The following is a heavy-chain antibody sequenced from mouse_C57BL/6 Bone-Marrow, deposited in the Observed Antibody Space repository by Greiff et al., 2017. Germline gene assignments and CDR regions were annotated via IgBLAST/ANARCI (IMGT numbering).Heavy chain of an antibody. CDR2: IWSGGST. CDR1: GFSLTSYG. J-gene: IGHJ4*01. CDR3: ARHRGPGMDD. V-gene: IGHV2-2*01. D-gene: IGHD3-3*01. Sequence: SGPGLVQPSQSLSITCTVSGFSLTSYGVHWVRQSPGKGLEWLGVIWSGGSTDYNAAFISRLSISKDNSQSQVFFKMSSLQADDTAIYYCARHRGPGMDDWGKGTSVTVSS.